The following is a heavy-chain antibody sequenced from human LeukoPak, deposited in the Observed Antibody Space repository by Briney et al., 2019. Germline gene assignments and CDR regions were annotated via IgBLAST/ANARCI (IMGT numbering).Heavy chain of an antibody. D-gene: IGHD3-22*01. CDR3: AKDRSYEF. CDR1: GFTFTNYD. CDR2: IRYDGGDK. V-gene: IGHV3-30*02. J-gene: IGHJ4*02. Sequence: GGSLRLSCAASGFTFTNYDMHWVRQAPGKGLEWVALIRYDGGDKYYTDSVKGRFIISRDNSKNTLYLQVNSLRAEDTAVYYCAKDRSYEFWGQGTLVTVSS.